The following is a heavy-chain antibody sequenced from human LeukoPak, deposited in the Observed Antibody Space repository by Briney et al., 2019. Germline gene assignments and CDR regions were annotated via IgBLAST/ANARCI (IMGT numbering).Heavy chain of an antibody. V-gene: IGHV4-34*01. J-gene: IGHJ4*02. Sequence: PSETLSLTCAIYGGSFSGYYWSWVRQPPEKGLEWIGEINHSGSTNYNPSLKSRVTISVDTSKNQFSLELTSVTAADTAVYYCARRRYDASGYYPSRGRYFDYWGQGTLVIVSS. CDR1: GGSFSGYY. D-gene: IGHD3-22*01. CDR2: INHSGST. CDR3: ARRRYDASGYYPSRGRYFDY.